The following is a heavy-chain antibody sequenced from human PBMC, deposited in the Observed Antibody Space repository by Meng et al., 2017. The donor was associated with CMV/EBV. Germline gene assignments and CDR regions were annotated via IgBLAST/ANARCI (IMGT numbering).Heavy chain of an antibody. CDR3: ASGLTVGAPKRALYYFDY. V-gene: IGHV1-69*10. D-gene: IGHD1-26*01. J-gene: IGHJ4*02. Sequence: SVKVSCKASGGTFSSYAISWGRQAPGQGLEWMGGIIPILGIANYAQKFQGRVTITADKSTSTAYMELSSLRSEDTAVYYCASGLTVGAPKRALYYFDYWGQGTLVTVSS. CDR2: IIPILGIA. CDR1: GGTFSSYA.